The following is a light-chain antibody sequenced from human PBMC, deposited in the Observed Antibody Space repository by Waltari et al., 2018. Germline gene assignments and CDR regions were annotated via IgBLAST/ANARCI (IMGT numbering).Light chain of an antibody. J-gene: IGKJ1*01. V-gene: IGKV3-20*01. CDR3: QHYVRLPAT. Sequence: SPGSLSSSPGERVTLSCRASQSVSRALAWYQQKPGQAPRLLIFGASNRATGIPDRFSGSGSETDFSLTISRLEPEDFAVYYCQHYVRLPATFGRGTKVE. CDR1: QSVSRA. CDR2: GAS.